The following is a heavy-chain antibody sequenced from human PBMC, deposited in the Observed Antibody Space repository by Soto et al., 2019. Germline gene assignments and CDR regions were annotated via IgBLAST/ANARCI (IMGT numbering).Heavy chain of an antibody. CDR2: ISAYNGNT. V-gene: IGHV1-18*01. D-gene: IGHD1-7*01. J-gene: IGHJ4*02. Sequence: ASVKVSCKASGYTFTSYGISWVRQAPGQGLGWMGWISAYNGNTNYAQKLQGRVTMTTDTSTSTAYMELRSLRSDDTAVYYCAACITGTTCVYWGQGTLVTVSS. CDR3: AACITGTTCVY. CDR1: GYTFTSYG.